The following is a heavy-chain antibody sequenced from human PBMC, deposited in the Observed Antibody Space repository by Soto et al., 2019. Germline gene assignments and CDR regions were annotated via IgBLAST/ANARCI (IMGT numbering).Heavy chain of an antibody. J-gene: IGHJ6*02. CDR2: IIPIFGTA. CDR3: ARYGDNWFLSTSYYGMDV. Sequence: QVQLVQSGAEVKKPGSSVKVSCKASGGTFSSYAISWVRQAPGQGLEWMGGIIPIFGTANYAQKFQGRVTITADESTSTAYMELSSLRSEDTAVYYCARYGDNWFLSTSYYGMDVWGQGTTVTVSS. D-gene: IGHD4-17*01. CDR1: GGTFSSYA. V-gene: IGHV1-69*01.